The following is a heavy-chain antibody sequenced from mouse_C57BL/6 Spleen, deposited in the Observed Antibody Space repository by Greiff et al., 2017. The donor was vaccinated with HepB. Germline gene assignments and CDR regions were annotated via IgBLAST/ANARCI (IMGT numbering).Heavy chain of an antibody. CDR1: GYAFSSYW. J-gene: IGHJ1*03. CDR2: IYPGDGDT. V-gene: IGHV1-80*01. D-gene: IGHD4-1*01. Sequence: VQLQQSGAELVKPGASVKISCKASGYAFSSYWMNWVKQRPGKGLEWIGQIYPGDGDTNYNGKFKGKATMTADKSSSTAYMQLSSLTSEDSAVYFCAREGTGTYFDVWGTGTTVTVSS. CDR3: AREGTGTYFDV.